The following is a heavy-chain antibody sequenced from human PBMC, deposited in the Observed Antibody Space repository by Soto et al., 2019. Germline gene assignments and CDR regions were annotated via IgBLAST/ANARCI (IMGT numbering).Heavy chain of an antibody. CDR1: GFIVSSKY. CDR2: LYTDDTT. CDR3: ARGRAVAAVDF. Sequence: EVQLVESGGGLIQPGGSLRLSCAASGFIVSSKYMSWVRQAPGKGLEWVSILYTDDTTYYADSVKGRFTISRYNSKNTRYLQMNSLSAEDPAVYYCARGRAVAAVDFWGQGTLVTVSS. D-gene: IGHD6-19*01. V-gene: IGHV3-53*01. J-gene: IGHJ4*02.